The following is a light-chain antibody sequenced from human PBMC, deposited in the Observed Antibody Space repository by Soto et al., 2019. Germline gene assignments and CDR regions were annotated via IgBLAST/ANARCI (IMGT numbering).Light chain of an antibody. CDR3: QQYNSYSWT. Sequence: DIQMTQSPSTLSASVGDRVTSACRASQTITRWRAWYQQKPGKAPKLLIYDASTLESGVPSRFSGSRSGTEFTLTISSLQPDDFATYYCQQYNSYSWTFGQGTKVDI. V-gene: IGKV1-5*01. CDR2: DAS. J-gene: IGKJ1*01. CDR1: QTITRW.